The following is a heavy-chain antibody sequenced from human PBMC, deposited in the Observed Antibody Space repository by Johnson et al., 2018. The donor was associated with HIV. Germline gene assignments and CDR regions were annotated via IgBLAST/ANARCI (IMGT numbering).Heavy chain of an antibody. CDR3: AKPPPITMIVVVTTGDAFDI. V-gene: IGHV3-66*03. CDR1: GFTVSSNY. Sequence: VQLVESGGGLIQPGGSLRLSCAASGFTVSSNYMSWVRQAPGKGLEWVSVMYSGGSTYYADSVKGRFTISRDNSKTTLYLQMNSLRAEDTAVYNCAKPPPITMIVVVTTGDAFDIWGQGTMVTVSS. CDR2: MYSGGST. D-gene: IGHD3-22*01. J-gene: IGHJ3*02.